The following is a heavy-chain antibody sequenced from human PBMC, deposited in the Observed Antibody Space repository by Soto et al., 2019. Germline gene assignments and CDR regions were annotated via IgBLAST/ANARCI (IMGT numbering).Heavy chain of an antibody. CDR3: ASRNVGYYDSSGYYYQLLWFDP. CDR1: GGSISSGDYY. CDR2: IYYSGST. Sequence: PSETLSLTCTVSGGSISSGDYYWSWIRQPPGKGLEWIGYIYYSGSTYYNPSLKSRVTISVDTSKNQFSLKLSSVTAADTAVYYCASRNVGYYDSSGYYYQLLWFDPWGQGTLVTVSS. V-gene: IGHV4-30-4*01. J-gene: IGHJ5*02. D-gene: IGHD3-22*01.